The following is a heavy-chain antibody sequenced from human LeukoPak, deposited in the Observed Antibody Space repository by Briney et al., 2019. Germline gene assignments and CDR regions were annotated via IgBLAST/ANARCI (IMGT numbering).Heavy chain of an antibody. CDR3: ARLSCSDTICPTLPYNHFDP. D-gene: IGHD2-15*01. CDR1: GGSISSRGFF. Sequence: SETLSLTCTASGGSISSRGFFWGWIRQPPGKGPEWTGSVYYSGATYYNSSLKSRVTISVDTSKNHFSLKLSSVTAADTAVYYCARLSCSDTICPTLPYNHFDPWGQGTLVTVSS. J-gene: IGHJ5*02. CDR2: VYYSGAT. V-gene: IGHV4-39*01.